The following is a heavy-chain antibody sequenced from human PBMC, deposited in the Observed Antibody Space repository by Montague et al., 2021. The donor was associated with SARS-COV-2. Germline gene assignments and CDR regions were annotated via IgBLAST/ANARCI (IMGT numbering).Heavy chain of an antibody. Sequence: SETLSLTCAVSGVSITTTNWWCLLLQPPGKGLVWFGGINYGGIATYNPSPKSRATTTTDRSRNHFSLKLSSVIAAATAIDYCAVKVVTVPVDYWGQGTLVTVSA. V-gene: IGHV4-4*02. CDR2: INYGGIA. CDR3: AVKVVTVPVDY. D-gene: IGHD2/OR15-2a*01. J-gene: IGHJ4*02. CDR1: GVSITTTNW.